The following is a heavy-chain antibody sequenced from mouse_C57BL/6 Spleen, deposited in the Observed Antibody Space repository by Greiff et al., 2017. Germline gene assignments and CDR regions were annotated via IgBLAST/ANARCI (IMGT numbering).Heavy chain of an antibody. V-gene: IGHV1-82*01. CDR3: GCGGYSEGGWFAD. D-gene: IGHD2-12*01. CDR1: GYAFSSSW. Sequence: QVQLQQSGPELVKPGASVKISCKASGYAFSSSWMNWVKQRPGKGLEWIGRIYPGDGDTNYNGKFKGKATLTAAKAYSTAYMQIRSLTSEDSAVYVGGCGGYSEGGWFADWGQGTLVTVSA. CDR2: IYPGDGDT. J-gene: IGHJ3*01.